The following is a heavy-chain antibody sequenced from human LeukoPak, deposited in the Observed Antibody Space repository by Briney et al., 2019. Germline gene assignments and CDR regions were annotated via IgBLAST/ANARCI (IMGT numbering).Heavy chain of an antibody. V-gene: IGHV1-18*01. D-gene: IGHD4-23*01. CDR1: GYTFTSYG. CDR3: ARDPGGSFDY. J-gene: IGHJ4*02. Sequence: ASVTVSCKASGYTFTSYGMSWGRQAGGQGREGMGWISAYNGNTNYAQKLQGRVTMTTDPSTSTAYMELRSLRSADPAVYYCARDPGGSFDYWGQGTLVTVSS. CDR2: ISAYNGNT.